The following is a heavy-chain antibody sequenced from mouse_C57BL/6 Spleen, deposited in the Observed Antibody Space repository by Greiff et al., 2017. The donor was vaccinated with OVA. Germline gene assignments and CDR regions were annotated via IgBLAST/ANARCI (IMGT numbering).Heavy chain of an antibody. D-gene: IGHD1-1*01. Sequence: QVQLKQSGAELARPGASVKLSCKASGYTFTSYGISWVKQRTGQGLEWIGEIYPRSGNTYYNEKFKGKATLTADKSSSTAYMELRSLTSEDSAVYFCARQGGITTVVAKADYWGQGTTLTVSS. CDR2: IYPRSGNT. V-gene: IGHV1-81*01. J-gene: IGHJ2*01. CDR1: GYTFTSYG. CDR3: ARQGGITTVVAKADY.